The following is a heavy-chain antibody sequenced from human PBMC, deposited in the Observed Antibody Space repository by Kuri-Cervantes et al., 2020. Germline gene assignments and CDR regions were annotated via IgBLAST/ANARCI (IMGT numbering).Heavy chain of an antibody. Sequence: GGSLRLSCAASGFTFSSYSMNWVRQAPGKGLEWVANIKQDGSEEYYVNSVKGRFTISRDNARNSLYLQMNSLRAEDTAVYYCTRFIDGFVRYWGQGILVTVSS. J-gene: IGHJ4*02. CDR3: TRFIDGFVRY. CDR1: GFTFSSYS. CDR2: IKQDGSEE. V-gene: IGHV3-7*01. D-gene: IGHD5-24*01.